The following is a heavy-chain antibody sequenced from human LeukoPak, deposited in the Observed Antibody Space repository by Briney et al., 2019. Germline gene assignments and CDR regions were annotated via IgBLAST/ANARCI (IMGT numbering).Heavy chain of an antibody. J-gene: IGHJ4*02. D-gene: IGHD1-26*01. CDR2: IWYGGSNK. CDR3: AKDWSGSYSFDY. V-gene: IGHV3-30*02. CDR1: GFTFSSYG. Sequence: GGSLRLSCAASGFTFSSYGMHWVRQAPGKGLEWVAVIWYGGSNKYYADSVKGRFTISRDNSKNTLYLQMNSLRAEDTAVYYCAKDWSGSYSFDYWGQGTLVTVSS.